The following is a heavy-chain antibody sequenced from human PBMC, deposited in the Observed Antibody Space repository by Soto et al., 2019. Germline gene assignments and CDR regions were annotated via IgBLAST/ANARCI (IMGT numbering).Heavy chain of an antibody. Sequence: LRLSCAASGFTFRSYAISWVRQAPGKGLEWIASLTGSGEKTYYADSVKGRFTFSRDNSKNTLSLEMNNLRVEDTAVYYCAKEWTPRRAFDHWGQGTLVTVSS. V-gene: IGHV3-23*01. D-gene: IGHD5-12*01. CDR3: AKEWTPRRAFDH. CDR1: GFTFRSYA. J-gene: IGHJ4*02. CDR2: LTGSGEKT.